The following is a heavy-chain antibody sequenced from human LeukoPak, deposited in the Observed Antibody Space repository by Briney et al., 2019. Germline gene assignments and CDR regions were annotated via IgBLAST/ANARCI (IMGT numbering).Heavy chain of an antibody. CDR2: IYHSGST. CDR1: GGSISSGGYS. CDR3: ASRYYDFWSGYLDY. V-gene: IGHV4-30-2*01. D-gene: IGHD3-3*01. J-gene: IGHJ4*02. Sequence: SETLSLTCAVSGGSISSGGYSWSWIRQPPGKGLEWIGYIYHSGSTYYNPSLKSRVTISVDRSKNQFSLKLSSVTAADTAVYYCASRYYDFWSGYLDYWGQGTLVTVSS.